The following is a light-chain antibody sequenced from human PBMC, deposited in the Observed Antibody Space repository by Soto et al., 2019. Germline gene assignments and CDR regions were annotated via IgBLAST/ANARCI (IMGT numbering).Light chain of an antibody. CDR2: AAS. J-gene: IGKJ1*01. CDR1: QSISSY. V-gene: IGKV1-39*01. CDR3: QRYNDK. Sequence: DIQMTQSPSSLSASVGDRVTITCRASQSISSYLNWYQQKPGKAPKLLIYAASSLQSGVPSRFSGSGSGTEITLTISSLQPDDSATYFCQRYNDKFGQGTKVDIK.